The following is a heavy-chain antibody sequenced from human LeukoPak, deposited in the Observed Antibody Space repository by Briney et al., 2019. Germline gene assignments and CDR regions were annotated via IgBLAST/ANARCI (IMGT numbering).Heavy chain of an antibody. CDR1: GFTFSSYG. CDR2: IRYDGSNT. Sequence: PGGSLRLSCAASGFTFSSYGMHWVRQAPGKGLEWVAFIRYDGSNTYYANSVKGRFTISRDHSTHTMYLQMNSHRTKGPAMYYCARGHTGTYYYYYMDVWGKGTTVTVSS. V-gene: IGHV3-30*02. D-gene: IGHD4-17*01. J-gene: IGHJ6*03. CDR3: ARGHTGTYYYYYMDV.